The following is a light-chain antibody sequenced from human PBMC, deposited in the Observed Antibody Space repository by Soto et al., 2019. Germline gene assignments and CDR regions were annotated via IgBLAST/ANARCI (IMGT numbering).Light chain of an antibody. V-gene: IGLV7-46*01. CDR3: SLSYSGVRG. Sequence: QAVVTQEPSVTVSPGGTVTLTCDSSTGTVTSTHYPYWFQQKPGQVPRALIYDTSGKHSWTPARISGSLLGGKPALSLSGAQRKDEADYDCSLSYSGVRGFGGGTKLTVL. J-gene: IGLJ3*02. CDR2: DTS. CDR1: TGTVTSTHY.